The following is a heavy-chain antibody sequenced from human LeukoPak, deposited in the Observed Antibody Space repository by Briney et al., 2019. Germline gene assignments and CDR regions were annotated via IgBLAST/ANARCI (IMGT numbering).Heavy chain of an antibody. CDR3: ARVNPHKRHGFDP. Sequence: PSETLSLTCTVSGGSISSSSYYWGWIRQPPGKGLEWIGSIYYSGSTYYNPSLKSRVTISVDTSKNQFSLKLSSVTAADTAVYYCARVNPHKRHGFDPWGQGTLVTVSS. J-gene: IGHJ5*02. V-gene: IGHV4-39*01. CDR2: IYYSGST. CDR1: GGSISSSSYY.